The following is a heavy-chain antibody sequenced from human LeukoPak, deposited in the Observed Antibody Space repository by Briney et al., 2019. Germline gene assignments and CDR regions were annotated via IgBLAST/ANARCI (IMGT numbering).Heavy chain of an antibody. J-gene: IGHJ3*02. D-gene: IGHD2-2*01. V-gene: IGHV3-7*01. Sequence: PGGSLRLSCAASGFTFSIYWMSWVRQAPWKGLEWVANIKQDGSEKYYVDSVKGRFTISRDNAKNSLYLQMNSLRAEDTAVYYCARDPRYCSSTSCHDAFDIWGQGTMVTVSS. CDR3: ARDPRYCSSTSCHDAFDI. CDR2: IKQDGSEK. CDR1: GFTFSIYW.